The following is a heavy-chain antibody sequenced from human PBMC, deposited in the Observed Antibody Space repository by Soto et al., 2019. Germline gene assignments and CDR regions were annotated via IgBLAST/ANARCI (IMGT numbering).Heavy chain of an antibody. CDR2: INHSGST. CDR3: ARRKHFDWSHHDY. D-gene: IGHD3-9*01. Sequence: SDTLSVTCAVYGGSFSGYYWSWIRHPPGKGLEWIGEINHSGSTNYNPSLKSRVTISVDTSKNQFSLKLSSVTAADTAVYYCARRKHFDWSHHDYWGQGTLVTVSS. V-gene: IGHV4-34*01. CDR1: GGSFSGYY. J-gene: IGHJ4*02.